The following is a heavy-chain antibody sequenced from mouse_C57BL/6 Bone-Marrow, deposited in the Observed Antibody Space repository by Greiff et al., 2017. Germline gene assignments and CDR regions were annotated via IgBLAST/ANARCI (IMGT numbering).Heavy chain of an antibody. J-gene: IGHJ1*03. V-gene: IGHV1-81*01. Sequence: VQLQESGAELARPGASVKLSCKASGYTFTSYGISWVKQSTGQGLEWIGEIYPRSGNTYYNEKFKGKATLTADKSSSTAYMELRSLTSEDSAVYFCARGKVYAPHWYFDVWGTGTTVTVSS. CDR1: GYTFTSYG. D-gene: IGHD2-3*01. CDR3: ARGKVYAPHWYFDV. CDR2: IYPRSGNT.